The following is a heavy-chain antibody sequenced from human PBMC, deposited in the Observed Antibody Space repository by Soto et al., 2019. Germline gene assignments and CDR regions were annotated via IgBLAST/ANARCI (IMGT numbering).Heavy chain of an antibody. J-gene: IGHJ4*02. V-gene: IGHV3-30*03. Sequence: GGALRRSCAASGLTFSSYGMHWVRQAPGKGLEWVAVISYDGSNKYYADSVKGRFTISRDNSKNTLYLQMNSLRAEDTALYYCEGAAAGTPYFDYLGQGTLVTVSS. CDR2: ISYDGSNK. CDR3: EGAAAGTPYFDY. D-gene: IGHD6-13*01. CDR1: GLTFSSYG.